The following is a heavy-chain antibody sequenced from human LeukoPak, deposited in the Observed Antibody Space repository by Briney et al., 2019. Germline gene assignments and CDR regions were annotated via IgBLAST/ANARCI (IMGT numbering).Heavy chain of an antibody. Sequence: GASVKVSCKASGYTFTSYGISWVRQAPGQGLEWMGWISAYNGNTNYAQKLQGRVTMTTDTSTSTAYMELRSLRSDDTAVYFCARELKTFFYDTSGLPIFDSWGQGTLVTVSS. CDR2: ISAYNGNT. J-gene: IGHJ4*02. V-gene: IGHV1-18*01. CDR1: GYTFTSYG. CDR3: ARELKTFFYDTSGLPIFDS. D-gene: IGHD3-22*01.